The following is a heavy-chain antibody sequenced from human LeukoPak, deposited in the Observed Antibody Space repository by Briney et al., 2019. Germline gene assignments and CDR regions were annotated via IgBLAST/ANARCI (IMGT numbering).Heavy chain of an antibody. V-gene: IGHV4-30-2*01. CDR2: IYHSGST. Sequence: SGTLSLTCAVSGGSISSGGYHWSWIRQPPGKGLEWIGYIYHSGSTYYNPSLKSRVTISVDRSKNQFSLKLSAVTAADTAVYCCARGASGYPDYWGQGTLVTVSS. J-gene: IGHJ4*02. D-gene: IGHD3-22*01. CDR1: GGSISSGGYH. CDR3: ARGASGYPDY.